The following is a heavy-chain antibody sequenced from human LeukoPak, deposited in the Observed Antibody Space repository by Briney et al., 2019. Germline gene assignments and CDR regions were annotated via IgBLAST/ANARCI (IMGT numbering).Heavy chain of an antibody. V-gene: IGHV1-2*02. CDR1: GYTFTGYY. D-gene: IGHD2-15*01. CDR3: ARDACSGGSCYSPHFDY. J-gene: IGHJ4*02. Sequence: ASVKVSCKASGYTFTGYYMHWVRQAPGQGLEWMGWINPNSGGTNYAQKFQGRVTMTRDTSISTAYMELSRLRSDDTAVYYCARDACSGGSCYSPHFDYWGQGTLVTVSS. CDR2: INPNSGGT.